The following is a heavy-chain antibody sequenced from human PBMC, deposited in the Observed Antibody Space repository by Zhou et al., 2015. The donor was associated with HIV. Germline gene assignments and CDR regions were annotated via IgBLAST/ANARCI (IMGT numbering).Heavy chain of an antibody. Sequence: VHMEQSGAEVKNPGASVKVSCKASGYTFTDYYIHWVRQAPGQGLEWMGKISPDTGHLDYGQKFQGRVTLTTDTFVSTAYMELSHLTYDDTAVYFCVRDVAPPGNWWFDPWGQGTLVTVSS. J-gene: IGHJ5*02. CDR2: ISPDTGHL. CDR1: GYTFTDYY. D-gene: IGHD1-1*01. V-gene: IGHV1-2*02. CDR3: VRDVAPPGNWWFDP.